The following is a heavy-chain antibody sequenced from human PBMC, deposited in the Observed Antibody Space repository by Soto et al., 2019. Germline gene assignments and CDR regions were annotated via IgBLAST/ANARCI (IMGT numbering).Heavy chain of an antibody. J-gene: IGHJ5*02. CDR1: GYRFTDYW. V-gene: IGHV5-51*07. D-gene: IGHD6-13*01. CDR2: IYPGDSDT. Sequence: GESLKISCKGSGYRFTDYWIAWVHQMPGKGLEWMGIIYPGDSDTRYSPSFQGQVTISADKSISTAYLQWSSLKASDTAMYYCARRHSNWYFFDPWGQGTLVTVSS. CDR3: ARRHSNWYFFDP.